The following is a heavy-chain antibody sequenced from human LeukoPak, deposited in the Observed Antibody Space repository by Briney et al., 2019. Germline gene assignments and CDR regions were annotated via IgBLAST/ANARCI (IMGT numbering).Heavy chain of an antibody. CDR1: GFRLIKYA. V-gene: IGHV3-30*04. J-gene: IGHJ6*03. CDR2: ISFDGKKE. D-gene: IGHD5-24*01. Sequence: GRSLRLSCEASGFRLIKYAMHWVRQAPGRGLEWVAAISFDGKKEFYADSVKGRFTISRDNSKNVLFLQMNSLKTEDTATYYCARASMATINYYYFYMDAWGKGTTVAVSS. CDR3: ARASMATINYYYFYMDA.